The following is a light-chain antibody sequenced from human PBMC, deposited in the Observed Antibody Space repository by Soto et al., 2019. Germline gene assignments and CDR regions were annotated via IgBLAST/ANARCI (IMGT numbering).Light chain of an antibody. CDR1: SSDIGAYNF. V-gene: IGLV2-14*03. CDR2: DVN. J-gene: IGLJ2*01. Sequence: QSVLTQPASVSGSPGQSITISCTGPSSDIGAYNFVSWYQQHPGKAPKLMLYDVNIRPSGVSNRFSGSKSGNTASLTISGLQAEDEADYYCTSWTTSPTMIFGGGTKLTVL. CDR3: TSWTTSPTMI.